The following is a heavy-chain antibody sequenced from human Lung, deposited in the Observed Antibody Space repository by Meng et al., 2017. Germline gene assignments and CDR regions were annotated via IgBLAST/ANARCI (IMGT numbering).Heavy chain of an antibody. Sequence: QVQLVESGGGVVQPARSLRLPCAASGFTFSSYGMHWVRQAPGKGLEWVAVIWYDGSNKYYADSVKGRFTISRDNSKNTLYLQMNSLRAEDTAVYYCARGRYSSSSAVVDYWGQGTLVTVSS. D-gene: IGHD6-13*01. CDR2: IWYDGSNK. J-gene: IGHJ4*02. CDR1: GFTFSSYG. CDR3: ARGRYSSSSAVVDY. V-gene: IGHV3-33*01.